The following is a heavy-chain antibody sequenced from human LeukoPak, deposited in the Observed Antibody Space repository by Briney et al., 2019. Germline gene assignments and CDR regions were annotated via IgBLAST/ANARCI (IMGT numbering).Heavy chain of an antibody. J-gene: IGHJ4*02. Sequence: SETLSLTCTVSGGSISSYYWSWIRQPPGEGLEWIGYIYYSGSTNYNPSLKSRVTISIDTSKNQFSLKLSSVTAADTAVYYCAKMNCSGGSCYPSYWGQGTLVAVSS. CDR2: IYYSGST. CDR3: AKMNCSGGSCYPSY. CDR1: GGSISSYY. D-gene: IGHD2-15*01. V-gene: IGHV4-59*01.